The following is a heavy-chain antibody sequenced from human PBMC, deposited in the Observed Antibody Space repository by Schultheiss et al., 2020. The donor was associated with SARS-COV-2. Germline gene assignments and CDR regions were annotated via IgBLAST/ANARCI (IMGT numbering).Heavy chain of an antibody. Sequence: GESLKISCAASGFTFSSYVMYWVRQAPGKGLEWVALISYDESSEYYADSVKGRFTISRDNAKNSLYLQMNSLRAEDTAVYYCARGYRTMAPYYYGMDVWGQGTTVTVSS. J-gene: IGHJ6*02. V-gene: IGHV3-30*04. CDR2: ISYDESSE. CDR3: ARGYRTMAPYYYGMDV. D-gene: IGHD3-10*01. CDR1: GFTFSSYV.